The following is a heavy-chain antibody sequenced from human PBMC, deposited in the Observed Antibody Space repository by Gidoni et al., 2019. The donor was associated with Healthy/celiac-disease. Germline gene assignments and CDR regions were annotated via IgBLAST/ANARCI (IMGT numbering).Heavy chain of an antibody. D-gene: IGHD6-13*01. CDR2: IKQDGSEK. CDR1: GFTFSSSW. J-gene: IGHJ3*02. V-gene: IGHV3-7*01. CDR3: ASGQLVLTDKDHDAFDI. Sequence: EVQLVESGGGLVQPGGSLRLSCAASGFTFSSSWMSWVRQAPGKGLEWVANIKQDGSEKYYVDSVKGRFTISRDNAKNSLYLQMNSLRAEDTAVYYCASGQLVLTDKDHDAFDIWGQGTMVTVSS.